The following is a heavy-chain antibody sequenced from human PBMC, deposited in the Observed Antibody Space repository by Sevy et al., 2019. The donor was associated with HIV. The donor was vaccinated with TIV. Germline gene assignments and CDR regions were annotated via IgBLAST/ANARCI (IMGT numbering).Heavy chain of an antibody. D-gene: IGHD3-3*01. CDR1: GGSISSYY. CDR2: IYYSGST. J-gene: IGHJ6*02. V-gene: IGHV4-59*07. CDR3: ARVEAGNDFWSGYTYYYYYYGMDV. Sequence: SDTLSLTCTVSGGSISSYYWSWIRQPPGKGLEWIGYIYYSGSTNYNPSLKSRVTISVDTSKNQFSLKLSSVTAADTAVYYCARVEAGNDFWSGYTYYYYYYGMDVWGQGTTVTVSS.